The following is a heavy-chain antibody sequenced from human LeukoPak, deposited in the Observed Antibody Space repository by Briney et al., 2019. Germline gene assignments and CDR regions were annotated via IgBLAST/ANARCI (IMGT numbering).Heavy chain of an antibody. CDR1: GFTFSSYA. Sequence: GGSLRLSCAASGFTFSSYAMHWVRQAPGKGLEWVAVISYDGSNKYYADSVKGRFTISRDNSKNTLYLQMNSLRAEDTAVYYCARAYVDAFDIWGQGTMVTVPS. CDR3: ARAYVDAFDI. J-gene: IGHJ3*02. V-gene: IGHV3-30-3*01. CDR2: ISYDGSNK. D-gene: IGHD3-16*01.